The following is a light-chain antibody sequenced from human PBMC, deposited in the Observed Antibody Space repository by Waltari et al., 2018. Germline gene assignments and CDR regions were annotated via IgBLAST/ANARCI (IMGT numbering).Light chain of an antibody. V-gene: IGLV1-40*01. Sequence: QSVLTLSPSVSGAPGQRVTISCTGSSSNVGAGSDVQWYQQLPGTAPKLLIYGNTNRPSGVPDRFSAAKSGTSASLAITGLQAEDEADYYCQSYDSSLSGWVFGGGTKLTVL. CDR3: QSYDSSLSGWV. CDR2: GNT. J-gene: IGLJ3*02. CDR1: SSNVGAGSD.